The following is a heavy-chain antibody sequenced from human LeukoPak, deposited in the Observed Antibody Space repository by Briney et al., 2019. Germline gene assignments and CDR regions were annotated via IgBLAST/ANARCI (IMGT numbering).Heavy chain of an antibody. D-gene: IGHD2-15*01. V-gene: IGHV3-30*18. J-gene: IGHJ6*02. CDR2: ISYDGSNK. CDR1: GFTFSSYG. Sequence: PGRSLRLSCAASGFTFSSYGMHWVRQAPGKGLEWVAVISYDGSNKYYAGSVKGRFTISRDNSKNTLYLQMNSLRAEDTAVYYCAKDRVVAATRAGYGMDVWGQGTTVTVSS. CDR3: AKDRVVAATRAGYGMDV.